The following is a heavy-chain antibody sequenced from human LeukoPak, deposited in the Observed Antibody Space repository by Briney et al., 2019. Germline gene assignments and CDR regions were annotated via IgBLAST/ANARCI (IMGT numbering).Heavy chain of an antibody. CDR2: IRSGGINK. CDR1: GFTFSNYG. Sequence: GGSLRLSCEASGFTFSNYGMRWVRQAPGKGLEWVAFIRSGGINKYYADSVKGRFTISRDNSQNTLFLQMNSLRAEDTALYYCAKDLRSDGTYYDYWGQGTLVTVSP. D-gene: IGHD2-15*01. J-gene: IGHJ4*02. CDR3: AKDLRSDGTYYDY. V-gene: IGHV3-30*02.